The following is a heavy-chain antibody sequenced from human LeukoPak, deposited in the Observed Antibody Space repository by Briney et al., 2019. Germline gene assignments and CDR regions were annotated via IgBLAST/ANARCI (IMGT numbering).Heavy chain of an antibody. CDR1: GFTFSSYS. CDR3: ARDPGFDGSGSYYHGGY. Sequence: GGSLRLSCAASGFTFSSYSMNWVRQAPGKGLEWVSSISSSSSYIYYADSVKGRFTISRDNAKNSLYLQMNSLRAEDTAVYYCARDPGFDGSGSYYHGGYWGQGTLVTVSS. V-gene: IGHV3-21*01. D-gene: IGHD3-10*01. J-gene: IGHJ4*02. CDR2: ISSSSSYI.